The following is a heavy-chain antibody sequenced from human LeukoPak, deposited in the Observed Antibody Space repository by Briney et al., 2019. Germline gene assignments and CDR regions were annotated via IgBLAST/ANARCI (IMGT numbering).Heavy chain of an antibody. V-gene: IGHV4-59*12. CDR3: ARDSGTTGEVKFDP. D-gene: IGHD3-10*01. J-gene: IGHJ5*02. CDR1: GGSISSYY. CDR2: IYYSGYT. Sequence: SETLSLTCTVSGGSISSYYWSWIRQPPGKGLEWIGYIYYSGYTNYNPSLKSRVTISVDTSKNQFPLKLMSVTAADTAVYYCARDSGTTGEVKFDPWGQGTLVTVSS.